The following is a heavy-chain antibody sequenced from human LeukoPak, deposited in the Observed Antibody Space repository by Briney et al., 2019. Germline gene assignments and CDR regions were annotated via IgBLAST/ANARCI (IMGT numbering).Heavy chain of an antibody. CDR3: ARGRYDFWSGYCRGYYYYGMDV. Sequence: GASVKVSCKASGYTFTSYDINWVRQATGQGLEWMGWMNPNSGNTGYAQKFQGRVTMTRNTSISTAYMELSSLRSEDTAVYYCARGRYDFWSGYCRGYYYYGMDVWGQGTTVTVSS. CDR2: MNPNSGNT. J-gene: IGHJ6*02. V-gene: IGHV1-8*01. D-gene: IGHD3-3*01. CDR1: GYTFTSYD.